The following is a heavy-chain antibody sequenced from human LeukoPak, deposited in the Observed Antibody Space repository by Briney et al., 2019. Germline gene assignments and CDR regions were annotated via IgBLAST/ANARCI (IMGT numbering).Heavy chain of an antibody. J-gene: IGHJ4*02. CDR3: ASRPAVAAEYYFDY. CDR2: IYYSGST. V-gene: IGHV4-59*01. Sequence: SETLSPTCTVSGGSISSYYWSWIRQPPGKGLEWIGYIYYSGSTNYNPSLKSRVTISVDTSKNQFSLKLSSVIAADTAVYYCASRPAVAAEYYFDYWGQGTLVTVSS. D-gene: IGHD6-19*01. CDR1: GGSISSYY.